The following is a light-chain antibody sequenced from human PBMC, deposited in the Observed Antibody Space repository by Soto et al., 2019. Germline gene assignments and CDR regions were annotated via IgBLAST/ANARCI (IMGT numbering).Light chain of an antibody. CDR1: HSVSSN. CDR3: QQYNNWPPYT. Sequence: EIVMTQSPATLSVSPGERATLSCKASHSVSSNFAWYQQKPGQAPRLLIYGASTRATGIQARFSGSGSGTEFTLTISSLQSEDFAVYYCQQYNNWPPYTFGQGTKLEIK. V-gene: IGKV3-15*01. J-gene: IGKJ2*01. CDR2: GAS.